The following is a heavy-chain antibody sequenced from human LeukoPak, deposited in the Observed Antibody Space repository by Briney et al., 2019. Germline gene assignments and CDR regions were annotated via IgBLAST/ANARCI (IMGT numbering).Heavy chain of an antibody. J-gene: IGHJ3*02. CDR3: AGASSKQLAGYLPDGFDI. CDR1: GFTLSRYS. V-gene: IGHV3-21*06. D-gene: IGHD3-9*01. Sequence: GGSLRLSCAASGFTLSRYSMNWVRQTPGRGLEWVSSISSIRYNIYYADSVKGRFTISRDDAKNSLYLQMNTLRAEDTGVYYCAGASSKQLAGYLPDGFDIWGQGTMVTVSS. CDR2: ISSIRYNI.